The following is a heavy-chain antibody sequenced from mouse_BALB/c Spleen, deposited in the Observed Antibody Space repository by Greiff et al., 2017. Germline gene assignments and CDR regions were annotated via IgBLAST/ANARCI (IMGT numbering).Heavy chain of an antibody. CDR2: IRSKSNNYAT. J-gene: IGHJ4*01. D-gene: IGHD1-2*01. V-gene: IGHV10-1*02. CDR1: GFTFNTYA. CDR3: VRPFTTATWGDAMDY. Sequence: EVQVVESGGGLVQPKGSLKLSCAASGFTFNTYAMNWVRQAPGKGLEWVARIRSKSNNYATYYADSVKDRFTISRDDSQSMLYLQMNNLKTEDTAMYYCVRPFTTATWGDAMDYWGQGTSVTVSS.